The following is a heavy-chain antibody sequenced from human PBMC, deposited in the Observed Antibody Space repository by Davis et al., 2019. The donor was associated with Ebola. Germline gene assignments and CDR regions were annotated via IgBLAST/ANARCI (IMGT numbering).Heavy chain of an antibody. V-gene: IGHV3-30*18. CDR2: ISHDGSNK. J-gene: IGHJ6*02. Sequence: GGSLRLSCAASGFTFSSYGMHWVRQAPGKGLEWVAVISHDGSNKYYADSVKGRFTISRDNSKNTLYLQMNSLRAEDTAVYYCAKVTYCGGDCYSRYYYGMDVWGQGTTVTVSS. CDR1: GFTFSSYG. D-gene: IGHD2-21*02. CDR3: AKVTYCGGDCYSRYYYGMDV.